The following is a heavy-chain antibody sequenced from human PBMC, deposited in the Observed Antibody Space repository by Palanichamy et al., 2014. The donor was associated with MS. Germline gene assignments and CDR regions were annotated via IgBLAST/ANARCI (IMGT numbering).Heavy chain of an antibody. D-gene: IGHD3-22*01. CDR1: GGTFSSYA. Sequence: QVQLVQSGAEVKKPGSSVKVSCKASGGTFSSYAISWVRQAPGQGLEWMGGIIPIFGTANYAQKFQGRVTITADESTSTAYMELSSLRSEDTAVYYCARDGSSGYHPGRYYYGMDVWGQGTTVTVSS. V-gene: IGHV1-69*01. CDR3: ARDGSSGYHPGRYYYGMDV. CDR2: IIPIFGTA. J-gene: IGHJ6*02.